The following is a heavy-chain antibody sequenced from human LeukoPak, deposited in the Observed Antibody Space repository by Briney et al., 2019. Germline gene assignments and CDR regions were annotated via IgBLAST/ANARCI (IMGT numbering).Heavy chain of an antibody. CDR1: GFGVGGNY. J-gene: IGHJ4*02. D-gene: IGHD3-16*02. CDR3: ARVEGFIDY. V-gene: IGHV3-66*01. CDR2: IYISGST. Sequence: GGSLRLSCAASGFGVGGNYMTWVRQAPGKGLEWVSVIYISGSTYYADSVKGRFTISRDNAKNSLYLQMISLRAEDTALYYCARVEGFIDYWGQGTLVTVSS.